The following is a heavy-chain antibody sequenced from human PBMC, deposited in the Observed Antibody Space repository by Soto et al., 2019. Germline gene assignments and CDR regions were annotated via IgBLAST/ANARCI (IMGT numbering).Heavy chain of an antibody. D-gene: IGHD1-1*01. CDR2: IWYDGSHT. J-gene: IGHJ6*02. Sequence: QVQLVESGGGVVQPGRSLRLSCAASGFIFKHHAMHWVRQAAGKGLEWVAQIWYDGSHTYYTDSVKGRFTISRDNLKDMVYLQMDSLRAEDTAVYYCARDGQQLAPYAMDVWGQGTTVTAS. CDR3: ARDGQQLAPYAMDV. CDR1: GFIFKHHA. V-gene: IGHV3-33*01.